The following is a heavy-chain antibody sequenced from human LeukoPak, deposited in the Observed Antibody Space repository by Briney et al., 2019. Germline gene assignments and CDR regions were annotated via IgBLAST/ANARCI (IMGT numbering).Heavy chain of an antibody. V-gene: IGHV3-23*01. CDR3: AKEHDYSNAAPEWGFDS. J-gene: IGHJ4*02. Sequence: GGSLRLSCAASGFTFSIYAMSWVRQAPGKGLEWVSGISGSSSHTMDADSVRGRFTISRDNTRNTLYLHMNSLRAEDTALYYCAKEHDYSNAAPEWGFDSWGQGTLVTVSS. D-gene: IGHD3-3*01. CDR1: GFTFSIYA. CDR2: ISGSSSHT.